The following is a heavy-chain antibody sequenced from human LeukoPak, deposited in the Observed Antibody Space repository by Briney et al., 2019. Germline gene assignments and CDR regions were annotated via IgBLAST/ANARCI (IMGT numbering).Heavy chain of an antibody. CDR1: GGSINNYY. V-gene: IGHV4-59*03. CDR3: ALISRDGYNRVDY. CDR2: IYYSGST. J-gene: IGHJ4*02. D-gene: IGHD5-24*01. Sequence: SETLSLTCTVSGGSINNYYWSWIRQPPGKGLEWIGYIYYSGSTNYNPSLKSRVTISVDTSKNQFSLKLSSVTAADTAVYYCALISRDGYNRVDYWGQGTLVTVSS.